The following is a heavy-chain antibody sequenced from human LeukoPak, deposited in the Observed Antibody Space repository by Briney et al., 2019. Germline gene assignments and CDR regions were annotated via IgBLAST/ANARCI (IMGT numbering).Heavy chain of an antibody. J-gene: IGHJ4*02. CDR1: GGSFSGYY. CDR2: INHSGST. Sequence: PSETLSLTCAVYGGSFSGYYWSWIRQPPGKGLEWIGEINHSGSTNYNPSLKSRVTISVDTSKNQFSLKLSSVTAADTAVYYCASWEARSGPSPSDYWGQGTLVTVSS. D-gene: IGHD2-15*01. V-gene: IGHV4-34*01. CDR3: ASWEARSGPSPSDY.